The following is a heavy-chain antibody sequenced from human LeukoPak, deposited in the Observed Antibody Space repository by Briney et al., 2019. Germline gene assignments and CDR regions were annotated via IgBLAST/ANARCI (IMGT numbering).Heavy chain of an antibody. Sequence: GGSLRLSCAASGFTFSSYSMNWVRQAPGKGLEWVSSISSSSSYIYYADSVKGRFTISRDNAKNSLYLQMNSLRAEDTAVYYCASSGLGDAFDIWGQRTMVTVSS. J-gene: IGHJ3*02. CDR3: ASSGLGDAFDI. CDR2: ISSSSSYI. D-gene: IGHD3-10*01. V-gene: IGHV3-21*01. CDR1: GFTFSSYS.